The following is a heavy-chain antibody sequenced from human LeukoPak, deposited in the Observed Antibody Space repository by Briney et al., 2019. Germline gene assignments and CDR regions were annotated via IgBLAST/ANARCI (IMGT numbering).Heavy chain of an antibody. V-gene: IGHV4-39*01. CDR1: GGSISSNSYY. J-gene: IGHJ4*02. Sequence: SETLSLTCTVSGGSISSNSYYWGWIRQPPGKGLQWIGNIYYSGSTYYNPSLKSRVTISVDTSKNQFSLRLSSVTAADTAVYYCARRVYSSGWYSSGQVDYWGQGTLVTVSS. CDR3: ARRVYSSGWYSSGQVDY. D-gene: IGHD6-19*01. CDR2: IYYSGST.